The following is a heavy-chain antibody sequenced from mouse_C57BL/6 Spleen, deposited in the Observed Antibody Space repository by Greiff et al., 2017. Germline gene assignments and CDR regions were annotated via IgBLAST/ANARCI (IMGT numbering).Heavy chain of an antibody. D-gene: IGHD1-1*01. Sequence: EVKLVESGGGLVKPGGSLKLSCAASGFTFSSYAMSWVRQTPEKRLEWVATISDGGSYTYYPDNVKGRFTISRDNDTNNLYLQMIHLKSEDTARYYCAKSTYGSSLIDYWGQGTTLTVSS. CDR3: AKSTYGSSLIDY. CDR1: GFTFSSYA. V-gene: IGHV5-4*03. CDR2: ISDGGSYT. J-gene: IGHJ2*01.